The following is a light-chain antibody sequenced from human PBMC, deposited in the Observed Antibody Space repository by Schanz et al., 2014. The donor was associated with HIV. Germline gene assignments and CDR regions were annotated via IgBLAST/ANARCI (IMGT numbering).Light chain of an antibody. V-gene: IGKV1-6*01. CDR1: QDIRND. Sequence: AIQMTQSPSSLSPSLGDRVTITCRASQDIRNDLGWYQQKPGKAPKLLIFAAASLRSGVPSRFSGNGSGTDFTLTLSSLQPEDAATYYCLQDHTLPYTFGQGTKVEIK. CDR3: LQDHTLPYT. CDR2: AAA. J-gene: IGKJ2*01.